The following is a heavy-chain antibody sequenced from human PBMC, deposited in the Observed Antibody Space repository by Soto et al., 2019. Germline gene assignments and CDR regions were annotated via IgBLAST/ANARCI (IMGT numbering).Heavy chain of an antibody. CDR3: TRHRIIWANHMTTIISNDGFDI. J-gene: IGHJ3*02. CDR2: ISYDGTDE. V-gene: IGHV3-30*03. Sequence: GGSLRLSCAASGFSFSSYGMHWVRQAPGKGLEWVAMISYDGTDEYYAASVKGRFTISRDDSKNTTYLQISSLKTEDTAVYYCTRHRIIWANHMTTIISNDGFDIWGQGTLVTVSS. D-gene: IGHD4-17*01. CDR1: GFSFSSYG.